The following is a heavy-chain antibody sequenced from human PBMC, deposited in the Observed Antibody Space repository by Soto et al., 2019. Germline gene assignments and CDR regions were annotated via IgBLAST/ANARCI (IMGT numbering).Heavy chain of an antibody. CDR3: AKTRGAMIYAISVYGMDV. D-gene: IGHD2-8*01. Sequence: EVQLLVSGGGFIHPGGSLRLSCAASGFSFSSFAMSWVRQAPGKGLEWVSIISGSADSTFYADSVKGRFTISRDNSKSTLYLQINSLRAEDTAVYYCAKTRGAMIYAISVYGMDVWGQGTTVTVSS. CDR1: GFSFSSFA. V-gene: IGHV3-23*01. J-gene: IGHJ6*02. CDR2: ISGSADST.